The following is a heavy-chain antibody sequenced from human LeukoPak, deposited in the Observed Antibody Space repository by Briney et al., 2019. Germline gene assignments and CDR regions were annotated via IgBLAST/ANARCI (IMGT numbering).Heavy chain of an antibody. Sequence: SETLSLTCAVYGGSFSGYYRSWIRQPPGKGLEWIGEINHSGSTNYNPSLKSRVTISVDTSKNQFSLKLSSVTAADTAVYYCARARSGYYYVFDYWGQGTLVTVSS. CDR1: GGSFSGYY. J-gene: IGHJ4*02. CDR3: ARARSGYYYVFDY. D-gene: IGHD3-22*01. V-gene: IGHV4-34*01. CDR2: INHSGST.